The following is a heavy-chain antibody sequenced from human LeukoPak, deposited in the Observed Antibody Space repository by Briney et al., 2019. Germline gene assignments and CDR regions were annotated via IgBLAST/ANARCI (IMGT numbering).Heavy chain of an antibody. CDR1: GFSLSTRGVG. CDR2: LYWDDDK. V-gene: IGHV2-5*02. J-gene: IGHJ3*02. CDR3: AHRLRQPLAYDAFDI. Sequence: SGPTLVNPTQTLTLTCTFSGFSLSTRGVGVGWIRQPPGKALEWLALLYWDDDKRYSPSLESRLTITKDTSKNQAVLTMTDMDPVDTATYYCAHRLRQPLAYDAFDIWGQGTMVTVSS. D-gene: IGHD6-13*01.